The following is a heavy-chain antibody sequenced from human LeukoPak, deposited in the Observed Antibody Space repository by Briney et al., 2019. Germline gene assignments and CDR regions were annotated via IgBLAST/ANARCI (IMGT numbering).Heavy chain of an antibody. CDR3: ARDAAYYYDSSGSEFDY. J-gene: IGHJ4*02. CDR1: GFTFSSYS. D-gene: IGHD3-22*01. V-gene: IGHV3-48*01. CDR2: ISSSSSTI. Sequence: GGSLRLSCAASGFTFSSYSMNWVRQAPRKGLEWVSYISSSSSTIYYADSVKGRFTISRDNAKNSLYLQMNSLRAEDTAVYYCARDAAYYYDSSGSEFDYWGQGTLVTVSS.